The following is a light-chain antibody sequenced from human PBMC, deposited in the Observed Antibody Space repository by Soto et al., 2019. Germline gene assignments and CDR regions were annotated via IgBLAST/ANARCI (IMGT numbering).Light chain of an antibody. Sequence: EIVLTQSPGTLSLSPGERATLSCRASQSVSSSYLAWYQQKPGQAPRLLIYGASTRATDIPDRFSGSGSGTAFTLTISRLEPEDGAVYYCQQYGSTPRTFGQGTKVEIE. CDR2: GAS. J-gene: IGKJ1*01. V-gene: IGKV3-20*01. CDR1: QSVSSSY. CDR3: QQYGSTPRT.